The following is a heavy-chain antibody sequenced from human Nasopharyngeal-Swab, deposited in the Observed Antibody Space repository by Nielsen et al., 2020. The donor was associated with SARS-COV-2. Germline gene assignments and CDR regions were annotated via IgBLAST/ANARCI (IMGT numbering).Heavy chain of an antibody. CDR1: GFPFSCYW. V-gene: IGHV3-7*04. CDR2: INQDASVK. D-gene: IGHD3-10*01. Sequence: ESLKIPCAASGFPFSCYWMTWVRQAPGKGPEWVANINQDASVKKYVDSVKGRFTISRDDTKNSVYLQMNSLRGEDTAVYYCARDAYYNAVDYWGPGTLVTVSS. J-gene: IGHJ4*01. CDR3: ARDAYYNAVDY.